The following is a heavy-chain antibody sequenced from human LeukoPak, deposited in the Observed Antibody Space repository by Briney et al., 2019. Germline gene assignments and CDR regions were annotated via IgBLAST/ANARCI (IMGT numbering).Heavy chain of an antibody. CDR2: ISYDGSNK. CDR3: ARDSVIAARPWYYYYMDV. CDR1: GFTFSSYA. D-gene: IGHD6-6*01. J-gene: IGHJ6*03. Sequence: GGSLRLSCAASGFTFSSYAMHWVRQALGKGLEWVAVISYDGSNKYYADSVKGRFTISRDNSKNTLYLQMNSLRAEDTAVYYCARDSVIAARPWYYYYMDVWGKGTTVTVSS. V-gene: IGHV3-30-3*01.